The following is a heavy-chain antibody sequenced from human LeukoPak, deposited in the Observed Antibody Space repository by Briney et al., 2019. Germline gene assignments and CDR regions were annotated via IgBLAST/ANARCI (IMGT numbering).Heavy chain of an antibody. CDR1: GYTFTSYG. CDR2: ISAYNGNT. J-gene: IGHJ4*02. CDR3: ARDYVEMDPSPTLGGDY. Sequence: ASVKVSCKASGYTFTSYGISWVRQAPGQGLEWMGWISAYNGNTNYAQKLQGRVTMTTDTSTSTAYMELRSLRSDDTAVYYCARDYVEMDPSPTLGGDYWGQGTLATVSS. V-gene: IGHV1-18*01. D-gene: IGHD5-24*01.